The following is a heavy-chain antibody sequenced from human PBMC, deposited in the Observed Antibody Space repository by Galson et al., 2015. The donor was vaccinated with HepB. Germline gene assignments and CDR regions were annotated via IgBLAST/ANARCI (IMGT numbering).Heavy chain of an antibody. J-gene: IGHJ4*02. Sequence: SVRLSCAASGFTFSSYAMHWVRQAPGKGLEWVAVITYDGSNKYYAESVKGRFTMTRNNSKNTLYLEMNSLRAEDTAVYYCARGPIRSADTRESLNGYWGQGTLVTVSS. CDR3: ARGPIRSADTRESLNGY. V-gene: IGHV3-30-3*01. D-gene: IGHD6-13*01. CDR2: ITYDGSNK. CDR1: GFTFSSYA.